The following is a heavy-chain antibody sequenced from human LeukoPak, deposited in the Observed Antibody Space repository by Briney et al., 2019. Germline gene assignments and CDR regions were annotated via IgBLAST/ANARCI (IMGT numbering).Heavy chain of an antibody. D-gene: IGHD6-13*01. Sequence: ASVKVSCKASGYTFTSYDINWVRQATGQGLEWMGLMNPNSGNTGYAQKFQGRVTMTRNTSISTAYMELSSLRSEDTAVYYCARRPHSSSWYWDYYYGMDVWGQGTTVTVSS. CDR2: MNPNSGNT. CDR1: GYTFTSYD. V-gene: IGHV1-8*01. J-gene: IGHJ6*02. CDR3: ARRPHSSSWYWDYYYGMDV.